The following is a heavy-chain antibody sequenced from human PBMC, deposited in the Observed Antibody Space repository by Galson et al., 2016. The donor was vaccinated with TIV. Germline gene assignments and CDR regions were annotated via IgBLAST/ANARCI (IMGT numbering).Heavy chain of an antibody. Sequence: LRLSCAASGFTFSSYGMHWVRQAPGKGLEWVAVIWYDGSNKYYADSVKGRFTISRDNSKNTLDLQMNSLRAEDTAVYYCARSPSRGYYWSIDYWGQGTLVTVSS. CDR2: IWYDGSNK. J-gene: IGHJ4*02. D-gene: IGHD3-22*01. V-gene: IGHV3-33*01. CDR1: GFTFSSYG. CDR3: ARSPSRGYYWSIDY.